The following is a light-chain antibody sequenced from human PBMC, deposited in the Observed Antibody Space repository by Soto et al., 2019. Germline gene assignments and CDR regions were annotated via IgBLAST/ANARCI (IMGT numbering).Light chain of an antibody. CDR3: QQYGGSST. V-gene: IGKV3-20*01. J-gene: IGKJ1*01. CDR1: QSVSSRH. CDR2: GTSAF. Sequence: EIVLTQSPGTLSLSPGERATLSCRASQSVSSRHLAWYQQKPGQAPRLLIYGTSAFSRATGIPDRFSGSGSGTDFTLTISRLEPEDFAVYYCQQYGGSSTFGQGTKVDIK.